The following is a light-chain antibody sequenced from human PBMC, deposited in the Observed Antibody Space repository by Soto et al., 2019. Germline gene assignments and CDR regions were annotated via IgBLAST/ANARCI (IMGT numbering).Light chain of an antibody. CDR1: SSNIGNNY. CDR3: GTWDSSLSANV. V-gene: IGLV1-51*01. Sequence: QSVLTQPPSVSAAPGQKVTISCSGSSSNIGNNYVSWYQQLPGTAPKLLIYDNNQRPSGIPDRFSASKSGTSATLAITGLQTGDDADYYCGTWDSSLSANVFGTATKLTVL. CDR2: DNN. J-gene: IGLJ1*01.